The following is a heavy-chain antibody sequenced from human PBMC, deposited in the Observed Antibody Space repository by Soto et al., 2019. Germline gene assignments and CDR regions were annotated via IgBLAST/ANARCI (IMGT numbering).Heavy chain of an antibody. V-gene: IGHV4-31*03. CDR1: GGSISSGGYY. CDR3: ARSRHIRPHIVVVPAATDGMDV. Sequence: SETLSLTCTVSGGSISSGGYYWSWIRHHPGNGLEWIGYIYYIGSTYYNPSLKSRVTISVDTSKNQFSLKLSSVTAADTDVYYCARSRHIRPHIVVVPAATDGMDVWGPVTTLTVS. CDR2: IYYIGST. J-gene: IGHJ6*02. D-gene: IGHD2-2*01.